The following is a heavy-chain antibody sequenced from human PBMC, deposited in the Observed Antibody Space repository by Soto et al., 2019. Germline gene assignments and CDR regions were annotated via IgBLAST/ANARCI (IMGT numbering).Heavy chain of an antibody. Sequence: SETLSLTCTVSGGSISSYYWSWIRQPPGKGLEWIGYIYYSGSTNYNPSLKSRVTISVDTSKNQFSLKLSSVTAADTAVYYCARVTTARIAAAGTSSDYWGQGTLVTVSS. CDR2: IYYSGST. CDR1: GGSISSYY. J-gene: IGHJ4*02. CDR3: ARVTTARIAAAGTSSDY. V-gene: IGHV4-59*12. D-gene: IGHD6-13*01.